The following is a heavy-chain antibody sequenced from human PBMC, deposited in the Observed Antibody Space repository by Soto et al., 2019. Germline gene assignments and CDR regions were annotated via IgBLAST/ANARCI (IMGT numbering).Heavy chain of an antibody. J-gene: IGHJ4*02. CDR1: GFTFNSYG. V-gene: IGHV3-30*03. CDR2: ISHDGHNK. Sequence: QVQLVESGGGVVQPGRSLRLSCAASGFTFNSYGMHWVRQAPGKGLEWVSLISHDGHNKYYADSVKGRFTISRDNSNNTVFLQVNSLRPEDTAVYYCFGILFWRGYWGQGTLVTVSS. D-gene: IGHD3-16*01. CDR3: FGILFWRGY.